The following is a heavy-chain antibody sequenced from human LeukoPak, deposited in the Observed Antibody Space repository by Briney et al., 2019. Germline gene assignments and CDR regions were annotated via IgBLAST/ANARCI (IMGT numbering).Heavy chain of an antibody. CDR3: ARGLVGKTGDSGTRYYFDY. V-gene: IGHV3-53*01. D-gene: IGHD3-10*01. Sequence: PGGSLRLSCAASGFTVSSNYMSWVRQAPGKGLEWVSVIFSGGTTYYADSVKGRFTISRDNSKNTLYLQMNSLTAEDTAVYYCARGLVGKTGDSGTRYYFDYWGQGTLVTVSS. CDR2: IFSGGTT. CDR1: GFTVSSNY. J-gene: IGHJ4*02.